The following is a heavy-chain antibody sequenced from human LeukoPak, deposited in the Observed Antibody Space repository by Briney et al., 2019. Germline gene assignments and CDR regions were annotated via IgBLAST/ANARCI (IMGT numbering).Heavy chain of an antibody. CDR2: INWNGGST. CDR3: ARSYDSYYHYMDV. V-gene: IGHV3-20*01. Sequence: GGSLRLSCAASGFTFDDYGMSWVRQAPGKGLEWVSGINWNGGSTGYADSVKGRFTISRDNAKNSLYLQMNSLRAEDTALYHCARSYDSYYHYMDVWGKGTTVTVSS. J-gene: IGHJ6*03. D-gene: IGHD3-3*01. CDR1: GFTFDDYG.